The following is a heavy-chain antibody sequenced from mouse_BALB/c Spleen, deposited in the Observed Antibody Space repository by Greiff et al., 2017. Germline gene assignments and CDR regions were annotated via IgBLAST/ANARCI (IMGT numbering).Heavy chain of an antibody. D-gene: IGHD2-4*01. CDR1: GFTFSSYT. Sequence: EVNLVESGGGLVQPGGSLKLSCAASGFTFSSYTMSWVRQTPEKRLEWVAYISNGGGSTYYPDTVKGRFTISRDNAKNTLYLQMSSLKSEDTAMYYCARHNDYPFFDYWGQGTTLTVSS. CDR3: ARHNDYPFFDY. CDR2: ISNGGGST. V-gene: IGHV5-12-2*01. J-gene: IGHJ2*01.